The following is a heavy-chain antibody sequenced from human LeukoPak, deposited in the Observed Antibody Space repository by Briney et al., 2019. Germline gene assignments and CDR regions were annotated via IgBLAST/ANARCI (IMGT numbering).Heavy chain of an antibody. V-gene: IGHV1-69*01. J-gene: IGHJ4*02. D-gene: IGHD3-3*01. CDR2: IIPIFGTA. CDR3: ARVVSGRYYFDY. CDR1: GVTFSSYA. Sequence: SSVKVSCKASGVTFSSYAISWVRQAPGQGLEWMGGIIPIFGTANYAQKFQGRVTITADESTSTAYMELSSLRSEDTAVYYCARVVSGRYYFDYWGQGTLVTVSS.